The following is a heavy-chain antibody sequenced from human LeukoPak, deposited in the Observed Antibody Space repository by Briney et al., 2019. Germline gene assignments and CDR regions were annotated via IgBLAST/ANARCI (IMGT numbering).Heavy chain of an antibody. CDR2: INPSGGST. CDR1: GYTFTSYY. V-gene: IGHV1-46*01. Sequence: ASVKVSCKASGYTFTSYYMHWVRQAPGQGLEWMGIINPSGGSTSYAQKFQGRVTMTEDTSTDTAYMELSSLRSEDTAVYYCATRSWNGKFDYWGQGTLVTVSS. CDR3: ATRSWNGKFDY. D-gene: IGHD1-1*01. J-gene: IGHJ4*02.